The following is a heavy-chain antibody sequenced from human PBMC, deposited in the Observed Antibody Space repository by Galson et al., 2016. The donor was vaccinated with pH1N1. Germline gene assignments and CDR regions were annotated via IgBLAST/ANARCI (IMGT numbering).Heavy chain of an antibody. CDR1: GYSFSRYW. D-gene: IGHD1-26*01. CDR3: ARYSGSFFFDY. Sequence: QSGAEVKKPGESLKISCQVSGYSFSRYWVAWVRQMPGKGLEWMAIMYPDDSDIKYSPSFEVQVTISADKSISTAYLQWRSLKASDTAMYYCARYSGSFFFDYWGQGALVTVSS. V-gene: IGHV5-51*01. CDR2: MYPDDSDI. J-gene: IGHJ4*02.